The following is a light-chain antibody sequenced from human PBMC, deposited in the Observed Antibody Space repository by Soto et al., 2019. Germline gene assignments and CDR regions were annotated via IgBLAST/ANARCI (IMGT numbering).Light chain of an antibody. CDR2: LGS. CDR3: MQALHAPYT. CDR1: QSLLHSNGYNY. Sequence: DIVMTQSPLSLPVTPGEPASISCRSSQSLLHSNGYNYLDWYLQKPGQSPQLLIYLGSNRASGVLDRFSCSGSGTDFTLKISRVEAEDVEVYYCMQALHAPYTFGQGTKLEIK. V-gene: IGKV2-28*01. J-gene: IGKJ2*01.